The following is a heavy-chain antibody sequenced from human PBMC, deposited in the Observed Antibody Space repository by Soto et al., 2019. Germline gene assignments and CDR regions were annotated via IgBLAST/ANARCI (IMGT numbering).Heavy chain of an antibody. V-gene: IGHV3-48*03. Sequence: PGGSLRLSCVGSGFTFSAYEMQWVRQAPGKGLEWVSYISSGGSTIFYGESVKGRFTVPRDNDRSSLYLQMNSLRVEDSGVYYCARIGTVLTPDDSWGQGTLVTVSS. CDR1: GFTFSAYE. J-gene: IGHJ4*02. CDR2: ISSGGSTI. D-gene: IGHD2-21*02. CDR3: ARIGTVLTPDDS.